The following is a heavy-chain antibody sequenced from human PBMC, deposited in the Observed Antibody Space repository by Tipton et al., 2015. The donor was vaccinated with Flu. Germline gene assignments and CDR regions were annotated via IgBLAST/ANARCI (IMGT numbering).Heavy chain of an antibody. Sequence: TLSLTCTVSGGSISSYYWSWIRQPAGKGLEWIGRIYTSGSTNYNPSLKSRVTISVDTSKNQFSLKLSSVTAADTAVYYCARLRGYSGYEPGYWYFDLWGRGTLVTVSS. D-gene: IGHD5-12*01. J-gene: IGHJ2*01. CDR3: ARLRGYSGYEPGYWYFDL. CDR1: GGSISSYY. CDR2: IYTSGST. V-gene: IGHV4-4*07.